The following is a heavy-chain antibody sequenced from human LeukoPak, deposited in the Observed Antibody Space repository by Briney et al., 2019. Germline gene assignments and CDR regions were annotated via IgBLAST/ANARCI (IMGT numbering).Heavy chain of an antibody. J-gene: IGHJ4*02. V-gene: IGHV4-38-2*02. CDR1: GYSISSGYY. Sequence: SETLSLTCTVSGYSISSGYYWGWIRQPPGKGLEWIGSIYHSGSTYYNPSLKSRVTISVDTSKNQFSLNLSSVTAADTAMYYCARAVGTSRNFFDYWGQGTLVTVSS. D-gene: IGHD4-23*01. CDR3: ARAVGTSRNFFDY. CDR2: IYHSGST.